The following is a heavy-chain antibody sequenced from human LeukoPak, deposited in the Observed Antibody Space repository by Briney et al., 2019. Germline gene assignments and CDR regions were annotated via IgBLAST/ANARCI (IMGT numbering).Heavy chain of an antibody. V-gene: IGHV3-23*01. Sequence: PGGSLRLSCAASGFTFSSYALSWVRQAPGKGLEWVSAISGSGGSTYYADSVKGRFTISRDNSKNTLYLQMNSLRAEDTAVYYCARNGDFGELLRNWFDPWGQGTLVTVSS. CDR3: ARNGDFGELLRNWFDP. CDR1: GFTFSSYA. D-gene: IGHD3-10*01. CDR2: ISGSGGST. J-gene: IGHJ5*02.